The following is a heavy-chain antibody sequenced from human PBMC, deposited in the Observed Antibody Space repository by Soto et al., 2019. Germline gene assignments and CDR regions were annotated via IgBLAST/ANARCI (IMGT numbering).Heavy chain of an antibody. J-gene: IGHJ4*02. CDR1: GGSFTGYY. CDR3: TRGQEGVVATH. V-gene: IGHV4-34*01. Sequence: QVQLQQWGAGLLRPSETLSLTCAVNGGSFTGYYWSWVRQPPGKGLEWIGEIKDGGITNYSPSLRSRVTISADAPKKQCSLKVTSVTDADTAVYYCTRGQEGVVATHWDQGTLVTVSS. D-gene: IGHD5-12*01. CDR2: IKDGGIT.